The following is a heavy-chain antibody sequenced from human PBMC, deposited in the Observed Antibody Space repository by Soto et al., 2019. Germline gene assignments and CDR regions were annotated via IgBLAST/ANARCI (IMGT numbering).Heavy chain of an antibody. V-gene: IGHV1-69*02. Sequence: QVQLVQSGAEVKKPGSSVKVSCKASGGTFSSYTISWVRQAPGQGLEWMGRIIPILGIANYAQKFQGRVTITADKSTSTAYMELSSLRSEDTAVYYCASGGQYYDILTGPNNWFVPWGQGTLVTVSS. J-gene: IGHJ5*02. CDR2: IIPILGIA. CDR1: GGTFSSYT. CDR3: ASGGQYYDILTGPNNWFVP. D-gene: IGHD3-9*01.